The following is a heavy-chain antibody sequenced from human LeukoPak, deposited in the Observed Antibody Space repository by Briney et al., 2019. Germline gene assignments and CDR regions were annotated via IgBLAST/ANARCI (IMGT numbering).Heavy chain of an antibody. J-gene: IGHJ4*02. CDR1: GSTFTSYD. CDR3: ARGGNYDSSGYYKLDY. V-gene: IGHV1-8*01. D-gene: IGHD3-22*01. CDR2: MNPNSGNT. Sequence: ASVKVSCKASGSTFTSYDINWVRQATGQGLEWMGWMNPNSGNTGYAQKFQGRVTMTRNTSISTAYMELSSLRSEDTAVYYCARGGNYDSSGYYKLDYWGQGTLVTVSS.